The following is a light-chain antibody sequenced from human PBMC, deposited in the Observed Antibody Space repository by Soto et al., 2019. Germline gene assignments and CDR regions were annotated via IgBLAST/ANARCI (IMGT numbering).Light chain of an antibody. J-gene: IGKJ4*01. Sequence: EIVLTQSPGTLYLSPGESATLSCRASQSVGRNYLAWFQHKPDQAPRLLIYDASNRATGVPDRFSGSGSGTDFTLSVTRLEPEDVAVYYCHQYAVSPLTFGGGTTVEIK. V-gene: IGKV3-20*01. CDR1: QSVGRNY. CDR2: DAS. CDR3: HQYAVSPLT.